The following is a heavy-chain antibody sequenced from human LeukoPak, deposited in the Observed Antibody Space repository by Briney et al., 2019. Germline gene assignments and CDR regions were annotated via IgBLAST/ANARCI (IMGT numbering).Heavy chain of an antibody. V-gene: IGHV3-48*04. J-gene: IGHJ6*03. Sequence: GGSLRLSCAASGFTFSSYGMSWVRQAPGKGLEWVSYISSSGSTIYYADSVKGRFTISRDNAKNSLYLQMNSLIAEDTAVYYFARPYGYYYYYMDVWGKGTTVTISS. D-gene: IGHD4-17*01. CDR3: ARPYGYYYYYMDV. CDR1: GFTFSSYG. CDR2: ISSSGSTI.